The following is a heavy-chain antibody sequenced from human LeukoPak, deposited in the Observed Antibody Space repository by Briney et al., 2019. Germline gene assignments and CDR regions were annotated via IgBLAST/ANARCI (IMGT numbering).Heavy chain of an antibody. CDR3: ARAGRGYGYSLDY. CDR2: IYYSGST. Sequence: SSETLSLTCTVSGGSISSYYWSWIRQPPGKGLEWIGYIYYSGSTYYNPSLKSRVTISVDTSKNQFSLKLSSVTAADTAVYYCARAGRGYGYSLDYWGQGTLVTVSS. D-gene: IGHD5-18*01. V-gene: IGHV4-59*12. J-gene: IGHJ4*02. CDR1: GGSISSYY.